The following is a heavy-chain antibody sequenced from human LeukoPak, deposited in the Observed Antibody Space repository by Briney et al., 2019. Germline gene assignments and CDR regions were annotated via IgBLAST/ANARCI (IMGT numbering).Heavy chain of an antibody. V-gene: IGHV3-53*04. CDR1: GFTVSSNY. CDR3: ARDSRVRWPRLFDY. D-gene: IGHD5-12*01. CDR2: IYSGGST. Sequence: GGSLRLSCAASGFTVSSNYMSWVRQAPGKGLEWVSVIYSGGSTYYADSVKGRFTISRHNSKNTLYLQMNSLRAEDTAVYYCARDSRVRWPRLFDYWRQGTLVTVSS. J-gene: IGHJ4*02.